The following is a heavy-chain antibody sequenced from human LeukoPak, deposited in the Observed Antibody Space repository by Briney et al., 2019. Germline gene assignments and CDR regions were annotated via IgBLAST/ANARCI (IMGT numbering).Heavy chain of an antibody. D-gene: IGHD5-18*01. J-gene: IGHJ4*02. CDR1: GFTFSSYW. Sequence: PGGSLRLSCAASGFTFSSYWMHWVRQGPEQGLVWVARISTYGSFTSYADSVKGRFTISRDNAKNTLYLQMNSLRDEDTAVYYCARGYGTVWGQGSLVGVCS. CDR2: ISTYGSFT. V-gene: IGHV3-74*01. CDR3: ARGYGTV.